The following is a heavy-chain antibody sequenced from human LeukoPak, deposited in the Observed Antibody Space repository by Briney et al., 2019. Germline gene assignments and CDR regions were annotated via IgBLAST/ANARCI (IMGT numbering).Heavy chain of an antibody. V-gene: IGHV4-61*02. J-gene: IGHJ6*03. CDR2: IYTSGST. CDR3: ARVVVPAAINYYYYYMDV. Sequence: PSETLSLTCTVSGGSISSGSYYWSWIRQPAGKGLEWIGRIYTSGSTNYNPSLKSRVTISVDTSKNQFSLKLSSVTAADTAVYYCARVVVPAAINYYYYYMDVWGKGTTVTISS. D-gene: IGHD2-2*01. CDR1: GGSISSGSYY.